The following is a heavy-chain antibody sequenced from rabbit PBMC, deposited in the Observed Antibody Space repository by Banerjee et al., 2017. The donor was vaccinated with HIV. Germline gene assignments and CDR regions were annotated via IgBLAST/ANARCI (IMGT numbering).Heavy chain of an antibody. CDR2: IDTGSSGST. Sequence: QSLEESGGDLVKPGASLTLTCTASGFSFSSNAMCWVRQAPGKGLEWIACIDTGSSGSTYYASWAKGRFTISKTSSTTVTLQMTSLTAADTATYFCARDYVGDSYSAFDLWGQGTLVTVS. V-gene: IGHV1S40*01. J-gene: IGHJ4*01. D-gene: IGHD8-1*01. CDR1: GFSFSSNA. CDR3: ARDYVGDSYSAFDL.